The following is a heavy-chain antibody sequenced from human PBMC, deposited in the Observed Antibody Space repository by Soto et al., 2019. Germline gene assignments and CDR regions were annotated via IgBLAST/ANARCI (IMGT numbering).Heavy chain of an antibody. Sequence: VKVSCKASGGTFSSYAISWVRQAPGQGLECMGGIIPVFGTANYAQKFQGRVTINADESTSTVYMELSSLRSEDTAVYYCARGWNDFPHWGQGTLVTVSS. CDR3: ARGWNDFPH. J-gene: IGHJ1*01. CDR1: GGTFSSYA. CDR2: IIPVFGTA. D-gene: IGHD1-1*01. V-gene: IGHV1-69*13.